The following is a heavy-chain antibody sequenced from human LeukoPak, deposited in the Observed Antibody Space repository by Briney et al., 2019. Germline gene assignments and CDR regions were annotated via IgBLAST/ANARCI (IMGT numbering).Heavy chain of an antibody. CDR3: ARTTGTFDC. V-gene: IGHV6-1*01. Sequence: SQTLSLTCAISGDSVSSKSAAWNWIRQSPSRGLEWLGRTYYRSKWYTEFALSVRSRITINPDTSKNQFSLLLKSATPEDTAVYYCARTTGTFDCWGQGTLVTVSS. CDR2: TYYRSKWYT. CDR1: GDSVSSKSAA. J-gene: IGHJ4*02. D-gene: IGHD1-1*01.